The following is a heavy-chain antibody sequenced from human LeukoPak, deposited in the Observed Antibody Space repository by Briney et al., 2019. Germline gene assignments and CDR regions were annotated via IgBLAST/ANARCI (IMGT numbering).Heavy chain of an antibody. CDR3: ASSSPYINGAQY. V-gene: IGHV4-4*07. CDR2: IYTSGST. CDR1: GGSISGYY. J-gene: IGHJ4*02. Sequence: PSETLSLTCTVSGGSISGYYWSWIRQPAGKGLEWIGRIYTSGSTNYNPSLKSRVTISVDTSKNQFSLKLSSVTAADTAVYYCASSSPYINGAQYWGQGTLVTVSS. D-gene: IGHD2-8*01.